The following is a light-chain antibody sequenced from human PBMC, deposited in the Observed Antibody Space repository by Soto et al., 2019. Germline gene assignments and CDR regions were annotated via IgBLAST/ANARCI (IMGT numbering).Light chain of an antibody. CDR1: QSISSR. Sequence: DIQMTQSPSTLSASVGDRVTITCRASQSISSRLAWYQQKPGKATKLLIYDASSLESGVPSRFSGSGSGTEFTLTTSSLQPDDFATYYCQQYNSYSPWTFGQGTKVDIK. V-gene: IGKV1-5*01. J-gene: IGKJ1*01. CDR3: QQYNSYSPWT. CDR2: DAS.